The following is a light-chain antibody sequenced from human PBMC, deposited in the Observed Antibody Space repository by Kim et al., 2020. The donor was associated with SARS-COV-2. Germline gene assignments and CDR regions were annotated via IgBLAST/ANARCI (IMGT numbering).Light chain of an antibody. Sequence: EVVLTQSPASLSLSPGERATLSCRASQSVGSSLAWYQQKPGQAPRLLIYDVSNRATGIPARFSGSGSGTDFTLSISSLEPEDFAVYYCQQRSSWPLTFGGGTKVDIK. J-gene: IGKJ4*01. CDR3: QQRSSWPLT. CDR1: QSVGSS. CDR2: DVS. V-gene: IGKV3-11*01.